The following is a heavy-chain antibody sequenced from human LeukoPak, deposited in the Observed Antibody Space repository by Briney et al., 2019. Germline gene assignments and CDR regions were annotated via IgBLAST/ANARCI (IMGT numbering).Heavy chain of an antibody. CDR2: IYPGDSDT. D-gene: IGHD1-26*01. Sequence: GESLKISCETSGYSFTTYWIAWVRQRPGKGLEWVGIIYPGDSDTRYSPSFQGQVTISADKSISTAYLQWSSLKASDTAMYYCARSGLGGSYFDYWGQGTLVTVSS. V-gene: IGHV5-51*01. CDR3: ARSGLGGSYFDY. J-gene: IGHJ4*02. CDR1: GYSFTTYW.